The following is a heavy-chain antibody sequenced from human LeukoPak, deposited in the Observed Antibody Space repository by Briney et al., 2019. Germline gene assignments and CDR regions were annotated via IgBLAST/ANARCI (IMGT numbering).Heavy chain of an antibody. Sequence: ASVKVSCKASGGTFSSYAISWVRQAPGQGLEWMGGIIPIFGTANYAQKFQGRVTITADESTSTAYMELSSLRSEDTAVYYCARDRTDRDYDFWSGYPEVWGQGTLVTVSS. D-gene: IGHD3-3*01. CDR3: ARDRTDRDYDFWSGYPEV. V-gene: IGHV1-69*13. J-gene: IGHJ4*02. CDR2: IIPIFGTA. CDR1: GGTFSSYA.